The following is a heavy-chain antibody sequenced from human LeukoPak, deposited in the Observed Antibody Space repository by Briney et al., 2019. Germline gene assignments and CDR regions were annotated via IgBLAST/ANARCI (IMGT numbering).Heavy chain of an antibody. CDR3: ARDRRFGELKYFFDY. Sequence: RASVTVSCKASGCTFSSYAIGWVRQAPGQGLEWMGRIIPILGIANYAQKFQGRVTITAAKSTSTAYMELSSLRSEDTAVYYCARDRRFGELKYFFDYWGQGTLVTDSS. V-gene: IGHV1-69*04. D-gene: IGHD3-10*01. CDR1: GCTFSSYA. J-gene: IGHJ4*02. CDR2: IIPILGIA.